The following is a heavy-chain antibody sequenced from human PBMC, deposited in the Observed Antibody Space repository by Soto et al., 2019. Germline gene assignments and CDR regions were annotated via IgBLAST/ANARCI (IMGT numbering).Heavy chain of an antibody. J-gene: IGHJ6*02. CDR2: ISYDGSNK. CDR3: ARNQWLRSVRYGMDV. V-gene: IGHV3-30-3*01. CDR1: GFTFSSYA. Sequence: GGSLRLSCAASGFTFSSYAMHWVRQAPGKGLEWVAVISYDGSNKYYADSVKGRFTISRDNSKNTLYLQMNSLRAEDTAVYYWARNQWLRSVRYGMDVWGQGTTVTVSS. D-gene: IGHD5-12*01.